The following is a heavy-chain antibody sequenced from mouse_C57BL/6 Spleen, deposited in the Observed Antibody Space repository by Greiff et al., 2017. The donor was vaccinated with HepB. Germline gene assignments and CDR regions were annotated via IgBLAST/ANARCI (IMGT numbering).Heavy chain of an antibody. Sequence: VQLQQPGAELVKPGASVKLSCKASGYTFTSYWMHWVKQRPGRGLEWIGRIDPNSGGTKYNEKFKSKATLTVDKPSSTAYMQLSSLTSEDSAVYYCARSRGITTVDYYAMDYWGQGTSVTVSS. CDR2: IDPNSGGT. V-gene: IGHV1-72*01. D-gene: IGHD1-1*01. CDR1: GYTFTSYW. J-gene: IGHJ4*01. CDR3: ARSRGITTVDYYAMDY.